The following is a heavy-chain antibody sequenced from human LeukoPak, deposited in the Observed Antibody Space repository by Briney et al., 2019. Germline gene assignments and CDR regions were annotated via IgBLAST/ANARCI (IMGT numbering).Heavy chain of an antibody. D-gene: IGHD1-26*01. Sequence: QAGGSLRLSCAASGFTVSSRFMNWVHQAPGKGLEWVSVISSGGSTYYADSVKGRFTISRDNSKNTLYLQMNSLRAEDTAVYYCATYRREYYYGMDVWGQGTTVTVSS. J-gene: IGHJ6*02. CDR2: ISSGGST. V-gene: IGHV3-66*01. CDR3: ATYRREYYYGMDV. CDR1: GFTVSSRF.